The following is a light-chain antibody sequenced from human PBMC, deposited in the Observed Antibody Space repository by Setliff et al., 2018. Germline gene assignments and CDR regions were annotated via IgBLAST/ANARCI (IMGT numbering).Light chain of an antibody. CDR3: CSYAASYNPYV. CDR2: DDS. CDR1: KIGSKI. Sequence: SYELTQPPSVSVAPGKTATVTCGGDKIGSKIVHWYQQRPGQAPVLVVHDDSDRPSGVPDRFSGSKSGNTASLTVSGLQADDEADYFCCSYAASYNPYVFGTGTKVTVL. J-gene: IGLJ1*01. V-gene: IGLV3-21*03.